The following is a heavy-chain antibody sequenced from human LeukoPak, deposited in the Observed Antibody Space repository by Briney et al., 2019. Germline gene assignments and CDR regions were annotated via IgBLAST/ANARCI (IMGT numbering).Heavy chain of an antibody. V-gene: IGHV1-69*01. D-gene: IGHD1-14*01. CDR1: GGSFRAIG. CDR2: IIPIFATT. J-gene: IGHJ6*03. Sequence: GSSVKVSCTDSGGSFRAIGMSWVRLAPAKGLEWMGGIIPIFATTNYAQKFLGRVTITAYEYTSTAYRDLNNLRSEDTAVYFCVAEPTSLAPAYYSAMDVWGKGTTVTVS. CDR3: VAEPTSLAPAYYSAMDV.